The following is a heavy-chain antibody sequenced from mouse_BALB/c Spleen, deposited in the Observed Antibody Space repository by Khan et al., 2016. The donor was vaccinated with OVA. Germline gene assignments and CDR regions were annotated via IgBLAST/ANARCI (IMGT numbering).Heavy chain of an antibody. J-gene: IGHJ3*01. D-gene: IGHD1-1*01. V-gene: IGHV3-8*02. CDR2: ISYSGNT. CDR3: ACELRGFAY. CDR1: GDSITSGY. Sequence: EVELVESGPSLVKPSQTLSLTCSVTGDSITSGYWNWIRKFPGNKLEYMGYISYSGNTYYNPSLKSRSSITRDTAKGQYYLQLNSVTTEDTATYYCACELRGFAYWGQGTLVTFSA.